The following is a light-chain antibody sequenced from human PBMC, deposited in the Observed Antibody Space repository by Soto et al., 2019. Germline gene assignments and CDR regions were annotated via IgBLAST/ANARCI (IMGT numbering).Light chain of an antibody. CDR1: QGISSA. Sequence: AIQLTQSPSSLSASVGDRVTITCRASQGISSALAWYQQKPGKAPKLLIYDASSLESGVPSRFRGSGSGTDFTLTISSLQPEDFATYYCQQFNFFGQGTRLEIK. CDR3: QQFNF. CDR2: DAS. V-gene: IGKV1-13*02. J-gene: IGKJ5*01.